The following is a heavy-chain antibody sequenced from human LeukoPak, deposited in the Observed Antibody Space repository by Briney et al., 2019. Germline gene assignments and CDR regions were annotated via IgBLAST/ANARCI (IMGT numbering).Heavy chain of an antibody. Sequence: GASVKVSCTASGYTFTGYYMHWVRQAPGQGLEWMGRINPNNGGTNYAQEFQGRVTMTRDTSISTAYMELSRLRSDDTAIYYCATYSGNYQSAYWGQGTLVTVSS. CDR3: ATYSGNYQSAY. V-gene: IGHV1-2*06. CDR1: GYTFTGYY. D-gene: IGHD1-26*01. CDR2: INPNNGGT. J-gene: IGHJ4*02.